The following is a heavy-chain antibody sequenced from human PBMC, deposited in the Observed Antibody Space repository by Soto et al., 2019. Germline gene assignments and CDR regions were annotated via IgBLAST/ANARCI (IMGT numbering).Heavy chain of an antibody. D-gene: IGHD2-21*01. V-gene: IGHV4-4*02. Sequence: HLQESGPGLVSPSETLSLTCAVSGGSISSSSWWTWGRQSPEQGLEWIGEFYHAGSPDYNTSCQRRVTIILANTKNNFSLRLTSVTDAAAAVYYGARVSSFRGDFDTWGQGTTVTVS. CDR1: GGSISSSSW. CDR3: ARVSSFRGDFDT. CDR2: FYHAGSP. J-gene: IGHJ3*02.